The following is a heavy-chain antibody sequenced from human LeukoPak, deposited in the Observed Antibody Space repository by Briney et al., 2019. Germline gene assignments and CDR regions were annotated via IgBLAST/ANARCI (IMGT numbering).Heavy chain of an antibody. J-gene: IGHJ5*02. CDR1: GGSISSSSYY. V-gene: IGHV4-39*01. Sequence: PSETLSPTCTVSGGSISSSSYYWGWIRQPPGKGLEWIGSIYYSGSTYYNPSLKSRVTISVDTSKNQFSLKLSSVTAADTAVYYCASTLTYYDFWSGYFINWFDPWGQGTLVTVSS. D-gene: IGHD3-3*01. CDR3: ASTLTYYDFWSGYFINWFDP. CDR2: IYYSGST.